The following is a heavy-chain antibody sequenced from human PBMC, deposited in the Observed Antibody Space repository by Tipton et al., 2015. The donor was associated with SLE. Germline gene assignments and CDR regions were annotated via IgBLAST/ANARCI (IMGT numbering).Heavy chain of an antibody. CDR3: ARNFVRIAAAGTWGGELPSNDFDY. CDR1: GGSISSHY. J-gene: IGHJ4*02. D-gene: IGHD6-13*01. Sequence: LRLSCTVSGGSISSHYWSWIRQPPGKGLEWIGYIYYSGSTNYNPSLKSRVTISVDTSKNQFSLKLSSVTAADTAVYYCARNFVRIAAAGTWGGELPSNDFDYWCQGTLVTVSS. CDR2: IYYSGST. V-gene: IGHV4-59*11.